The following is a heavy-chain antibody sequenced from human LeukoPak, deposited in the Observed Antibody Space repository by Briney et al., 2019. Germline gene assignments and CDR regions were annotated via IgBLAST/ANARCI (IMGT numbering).Heavy chain of an antibody. J-gene: IGHJ5*02. V-gene: IGHV3-21*04. CDR2: ISSSSSYI. Sequence: GGSLRLSCAASGFTFSSYSMNWVRQAPGKGLEWVSFISSSSSYIYYADPVKGRFTISRDNAKNSLYLQMNSLRAEDTAVYYCARAVAGTVWFDPWGQGTLVTVSS. D-gene: IGHD6-19*01. CDR3: ARAVAGTVWFDP. CDR1: GFTFSSYS.